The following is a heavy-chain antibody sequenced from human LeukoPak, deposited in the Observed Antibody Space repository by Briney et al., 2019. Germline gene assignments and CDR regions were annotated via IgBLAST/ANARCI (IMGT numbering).Heavy chain of an antibody. CDR1: GLTFSSYG. Sequence: GSLRLSCAASGLTFSSYGMTWVRQAPGKGLEWVSAITGTGGGTFYAHAVKGRFTISRDNSKNTLYLQMNSLRAEDTAVYYCAKDPNGDYLGTFDSWGQGTLVTVSS. J-gene: IGHJ4*02. CDR3: AKDPNGDYLGTFDS. D-gene: IGHD4-17*01. CDR2: ITGTGGGT. V-gene: IGHV3-23*01.